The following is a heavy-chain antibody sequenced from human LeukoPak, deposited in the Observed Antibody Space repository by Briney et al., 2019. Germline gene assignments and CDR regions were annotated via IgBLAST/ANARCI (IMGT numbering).Heavy chain of an antibody. Sequence: GASVKVSCKASGYTFTGYYMHWVRQAPGQGLEWMGRINPNSGGTNYAQKFQGRVTMTRDTSTSTVYMELSSLRSEDTAVYYCARDSGSLGENWFDPWGQGTLVTVSS. D-gene: IGHD3-10*01. CDR1: GYTFTGYY. CDR2: INPNSGGT. J-gene: IGHJ5*02. CDR3: ARDSGSLGENWFDP. V-gene: IGHV1-2*06.